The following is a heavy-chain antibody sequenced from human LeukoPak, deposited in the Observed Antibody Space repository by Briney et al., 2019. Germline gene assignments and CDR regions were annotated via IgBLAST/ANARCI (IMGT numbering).Heavy chain of an antibody. CDR3: ARYSYGLGDY. V-gene: IGHV4-34*01. CDR2: INHSGST. Sequence: SVTLSLTCAVYGGSFSGYYWSWIRQPPGKGLEWIGEINHSGSTNYNPSLKSRVTISVDTSKNQFSLKLSSVTAADTAVYYCARYSYGLGDYWGQGTLVTVSS. CDR1: GGSFSGYY. D-gene: IGHD5-18*01. J-gene: IGHJ4*02.